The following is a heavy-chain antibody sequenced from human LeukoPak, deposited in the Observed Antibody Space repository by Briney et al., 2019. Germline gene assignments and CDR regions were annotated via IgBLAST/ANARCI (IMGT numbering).Heavy chain of an antibody. Sequence: SETLSLTCTVSGGSISSYYWSWIRQPAGKGLEWIGRIYTSGSTNYNPSLTSRVTMSVDTSKNQFSLKLSSVTAADTAVYYCARDPRGDFSGAFDIWGQGTMVTVSS. J-gene: IGHJ3*02. CDR1: GGSISSYY. CDR2: IYTSGST. CDR3: ARDPRGDFSGAFDI. V-gene: IGHV4-4*07. D-gene: IGHD3-10*01.